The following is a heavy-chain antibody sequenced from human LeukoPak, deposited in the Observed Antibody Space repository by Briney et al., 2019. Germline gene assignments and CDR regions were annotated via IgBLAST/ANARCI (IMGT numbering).Heavy chain of an antibody. CDR3: ARRALGYCIGGSCPYYYGMDV. CDR2: IIPIFGTA. J-gene: IGHJ6*02. Sequence: ASVKVSCKASGGTFSSYAISWVRQAPGQGLEWMGGIIPIFGTANYAQKFQGRVTITADESTSTAYMELSSLRSEDTAVYYCARRALGYCIGGSCPYYYGMDVWGQGTTVTVSS. D-gene: IGHD2-15*01. V-gene: IGHV1-69*13. CDR1: GGTFSSYA.